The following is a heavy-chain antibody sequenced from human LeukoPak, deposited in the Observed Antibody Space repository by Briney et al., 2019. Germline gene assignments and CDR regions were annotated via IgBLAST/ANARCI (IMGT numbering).Heavy chain of an antibody. J-gene: IGHJ6*03. CDR3: ARLHLTIFGVVIISDYYYMDV. CDR2: IYHSGST. V-gene: IGHV4-4*02. CDR1: GGSISSSNW. Sequence: SETLSLTCAVSGGSISSSNWWSWVRQPPGKGLEWIGEIYHSGSTNYNPSLKSRVTISVDTSKNQFSLKLSSVTAADTAVYYCARLHLTIFGVVIISDYYYMDVWGKGTTVTVSS. D-gene: IGHD3-3*01.